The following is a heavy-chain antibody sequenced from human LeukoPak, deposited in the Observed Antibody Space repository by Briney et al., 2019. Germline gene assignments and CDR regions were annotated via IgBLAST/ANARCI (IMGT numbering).Heavy chain of an antibody. CDR2: INHSGST. Sequence: SETLSLTCAVYGGSFSGYYWRWIRQPPGKGLEWIGEINHSGSTNYNPSLKSRVTISVDTSKNQFSLKLSSVTAADTAVYYCARGRDSSGSSYDAFDIWGQGTMVTVSS. D-gene: IGHD3-22*01. CDR3: ARGRDSSGSSYDAFDI. J-gene: IGHJ3*02. V-gene: IGHV4-34*01. CDR1: GGSFSGYY.